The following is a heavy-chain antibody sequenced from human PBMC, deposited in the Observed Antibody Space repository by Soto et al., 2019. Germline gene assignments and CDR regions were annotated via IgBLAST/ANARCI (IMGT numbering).Heavy chain of an antibody. CDR2: VFYSGDT. V-gene: IGHV4-39*01. D-gene: IGHD3-22*01. Sequence: SETLSLTCSVSSGSISSNSYFWAWIRQPPGKGLEWIGAVFYSGDTYYSESLKSRVTMSVDTSKNQFSLKLNSVTAADSAVYYCARQGRNTKIVLLRHYATDFWGQGTAVTVSS. CDR3: ARQGRNTKIVLLRHYATDF. CDR1: SGSISSNSYF. J-gene: IGHJ6*02.